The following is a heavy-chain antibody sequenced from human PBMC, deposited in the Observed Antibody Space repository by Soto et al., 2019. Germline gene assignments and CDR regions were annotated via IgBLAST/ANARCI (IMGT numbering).Heavy chain of an antibody. CDR2: ISSSSTYI. D-gene: IGHD6-13*01. J-gene: IGHJ4*02. Sequence: RGSLRLSCAASGFTLSSYSMSWVRQAPGKGLEWVSSISSSSTYIYYADSLTGRFTISRDSAENSLFLQMNSLSAEDTDVYYCSRDRAGQQRVYYLDYWGPGTLVTVSS. CDR3: SRDRAGQQRVYYLDY. V-gene: IGHV3-21*01. CDR1: GFTLSSYS.